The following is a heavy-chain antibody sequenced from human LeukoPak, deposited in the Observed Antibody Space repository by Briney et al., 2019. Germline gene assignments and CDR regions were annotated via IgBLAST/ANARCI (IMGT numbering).Heavy chain of an antibody. CDR2: ISVNGGST. Sequence: PGGSLRLSCAASGFTFSSYAMSWVRQAPGKGLEGVSTISVNGGSTYYADSVKGRFTISRDNSENTLFLQMNSLRAEDTAVYYCAKASRQLVDRGYYFDYWGQGTLVTVSS. CDR3: AKASRQLVDRGYYFDY. J-gene: IGHJ4*02. CDR1: GFTFSSYA. V-gene: IGHV3-23*01. D-gene: IGHD6-13*01.